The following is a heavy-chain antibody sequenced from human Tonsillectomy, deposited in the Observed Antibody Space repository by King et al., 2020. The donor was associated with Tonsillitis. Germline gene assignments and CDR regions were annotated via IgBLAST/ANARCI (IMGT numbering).Heavy chain of an antibody. D-gene: IGHD6-13*01. J-gene: IGHJ6*02. Sequence: VQLVESGGGLVQPGRSLRLSCAASEFSFVDYAMHWVRQAPGKGLEWVSGISWNSDNIGYADSVKGRFTISRDNAKNSLYLQMNSLRPEDTALYYCARERGRIAAVGSLGDGMDVWGQGTTVTVSS. CDR3: ARERGRIAAVGSLGDGMDV. CDR2: ISWNSDNI. CDR1: EFSFVDYA. V-gene: IGHV3-9*01.